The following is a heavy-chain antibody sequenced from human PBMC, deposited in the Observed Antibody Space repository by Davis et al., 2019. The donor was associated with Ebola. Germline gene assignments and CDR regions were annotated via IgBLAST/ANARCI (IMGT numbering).Heavy chain of an antibody. Sequence: GESLKISCAASGFTFRRYGMSWVRQAPGKVLEWVSSMTYSCGRTFFADSVQGRFTVSRDYFKDTLYLQMNSLRVEDTAVYYCAREGDYYGSESHRDGFDIWGRGTMVAVSS. J-gene: IGHJ3*02. CDR1: GFTFRRYG. CDR2: MTYSCGRT. D-gene: IGHD3-10*01. CDR3: AREGDYYGSESHRDGFDI. V-gene: IGHV3-23*01.